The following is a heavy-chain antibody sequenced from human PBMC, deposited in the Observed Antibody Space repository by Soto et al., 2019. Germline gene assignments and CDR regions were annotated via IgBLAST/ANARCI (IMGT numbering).Heavy chain of an antibody. V-gene: IGHV4-59*01. J-gene: IGHJ6*03. CDR3: ARAGWEVRGVKGFYYYYYMDV. CDR2: IYYSGST. CDR1: GGSISSYY. Sequence: PSETLSLTCTVSGGSISSYYWSWIRQPPGKGLEWIGYIYYSGSTNYNPSLKSRVTISVDTSKNQFSLKLSSVTAADTAVYYCARAGWEVRGVKGFYYYYYMDVWGKGTTVTVSS. D-gene: IGHD3-10*01.